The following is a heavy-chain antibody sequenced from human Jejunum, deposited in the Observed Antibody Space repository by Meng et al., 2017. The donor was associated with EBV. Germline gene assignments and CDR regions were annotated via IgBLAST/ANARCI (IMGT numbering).Heavy chain of an antibody. V-gene: IGHV1-46*01. J-gene: IGHJ4*02. CDR1: GYTFIDYH. Sequence: QVQLVQSGAWVKKPGASVKLSCKTSGYTFIDYHVHWVRQAPGQGLEWMGILNPNNGATSYAQRIRGRVTMTRDTSTSTVYMELSSLRSEDTALYYCVGEIVAPYSFDQWGQGTLVTVSS. D-gene: IGHD5-12*01. CDR2: LNPNNGAT. CDR3: VGEIVAPYSFDQ.